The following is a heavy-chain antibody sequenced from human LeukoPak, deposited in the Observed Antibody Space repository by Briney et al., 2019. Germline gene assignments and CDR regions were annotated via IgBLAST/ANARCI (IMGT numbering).Heavy chain of an antibody. CDR2: ISNDGSKK. CDR1: RSMFRAYG. V-gene: IGHV3-30*18. J-gene: IGHJ3*01. Sequence: PGGSLRLSCVASRSMFRAYGIDWVRQAPGKGLEWVVRISNDGSKKTYADPVRGRFNISRDNGKNTVFLQMNSLRVEDTALYYCAKDLRGAKGALDVWGQGTMVTVSS. CDR3: AKDLRGAKGALDV.